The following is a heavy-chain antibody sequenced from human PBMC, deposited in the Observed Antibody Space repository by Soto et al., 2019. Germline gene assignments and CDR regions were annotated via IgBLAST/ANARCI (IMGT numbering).Heavy chain of an antibody. D-gene: IGHD6-13*01. CDR1: GGSISSYY. Sequence: QVQLQESGPGLVKPSETPSLTCTVSGGSISSYYWSWIRQPPGKGLEWIGYIYYSGSTNYNPSLKSRVTISVDTSKNQFSLKLSSVTASDTAVYYCARGQQQLVRLGWYFDLWGRGTLVTVSS. CDR2: IYYSGST. V-gene: IGHV4-59*01. CDR3: ARGQQQLVRLGWYFDL. J-gene: IGHJ2*01.